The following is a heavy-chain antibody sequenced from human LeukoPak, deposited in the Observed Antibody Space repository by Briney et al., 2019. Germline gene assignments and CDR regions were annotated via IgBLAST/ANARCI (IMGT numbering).Heavy chain of an antibody. V-gene: IGHV4-34*01. CDR2: INHRGST. Sequence: SETLSLTCAVYGGSFSGYYWSWIRQPPGKGLDWIGEINHRGSTNYNPSLKSRVTISVDKSKNQFSLKLSSVTAADTAVYYCARLIVGATYYFDYWGQGTLVTVSS. CDR1: GGSFSGYY. J-gene: IGHJ4*02. CDR3: ARLIVGATYYFDY. D-gene: IGHD1-26*01.